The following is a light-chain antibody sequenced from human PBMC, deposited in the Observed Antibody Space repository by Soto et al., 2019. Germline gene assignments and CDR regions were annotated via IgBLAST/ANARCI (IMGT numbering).Light chain of an antibody. CDR3: CSYASSSTFLIV. J-gene: IGLJ1*01. V-gene: IGLV2-23*01. Sequence: QSALTQPASVSGSPGQSITISCTGTSNDVGSYNLVSWYQQHPGKAPKLMIYEGTKRPSGVSYRFSGSKSGSTASLTISWLQAEDEADYYCCSYASSSTFLIVFGTGTKVTVL. CDR2: EGT. CDR1: SNDVGSYNL.